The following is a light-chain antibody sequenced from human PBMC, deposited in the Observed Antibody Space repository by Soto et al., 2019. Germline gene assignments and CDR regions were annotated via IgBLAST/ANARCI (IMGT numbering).Light chain of an antibody. CDR3: CSYAGSSTVYV. CDR2: EGS. J-gene: IGLJ1*01. CDR1: SSDVGSYNL. Sequence: QSALTQPASVSGSPGQSITISCTGTSSDVGSYNLVSWYQQHPGKAPKLMIYEGSKRLSGVSNRFSGSKSGNTASLTISGLQAEDEADYYCCSYAGSSTVYVFGTGTKLTVL. V-gene: IGLV2-23*01.